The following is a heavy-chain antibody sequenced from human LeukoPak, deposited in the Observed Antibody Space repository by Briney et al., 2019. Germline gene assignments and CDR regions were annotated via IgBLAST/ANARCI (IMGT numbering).Heavy chain of an antibody. CDR2: IYYSGST. CDR3: ARHFGYSYGQWRPFDY. J-gene: IGHJ4*02. CDR1: GGSITSYF. Sequence: SETLSLTCTVSGGSITSYFWSWFRQPPGKGLEWIGHIYYSGSTDYNPSLKSRVTISVDTSKNQFSLKLSSVTAADTAVYYCARHFGYSYGQWRPFDYWGQGTLVTVSS. V-gene: IGHV4-59*08. D-gene: IGHD5-18*01.